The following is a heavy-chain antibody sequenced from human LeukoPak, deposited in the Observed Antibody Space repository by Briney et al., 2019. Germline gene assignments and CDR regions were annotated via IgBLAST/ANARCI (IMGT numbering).Heavy chain of an antibody. J-gene: IGHJ4*02. CDR2: IVVGSGNT. Sequence: ASVKVSCKASGFTCSNSAMQWVRQARGQRLEWIGWIVVGSGNTNYAQKFQERVTITRDMSTSTAYMELSSLRSEDTAVYYCAADVIYESDWGQGTLVTVSS. CDR3: AADVIYESD. D-gene: IGHD2/OR15-2a*01. V-gene: IGHV1-58*02. CDR1: GFTCSNSA.